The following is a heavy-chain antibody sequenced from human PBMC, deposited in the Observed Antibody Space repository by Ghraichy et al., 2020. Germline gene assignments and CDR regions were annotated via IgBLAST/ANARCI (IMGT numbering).Heavy chain of an antibody. CDR2: INSDGSST. V-gene: IGHV3-74*01. CDR3: ARDFAHTPDY. D-gene: IGHD3-3*01. Sequence: GGSLRLSCAASGFTFSSYWMHWVRQAPGKGLVWVSHINSDGSSTTYADSVKGRFTISRDNAKNTLYLQMNSLRAEDTALYYCARDFAHTPDYWGQGTLVTVSS. J-gene: IGHJ4*02. CDR1: GFTFSSYW.